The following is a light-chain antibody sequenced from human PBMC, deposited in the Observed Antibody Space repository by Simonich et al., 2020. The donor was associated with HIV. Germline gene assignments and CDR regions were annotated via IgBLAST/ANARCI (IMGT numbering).Light chain of an antibody. V-gene: IGKV3-15*01. J-gene: IGKJ5*01. CDR3: QQYNTWVSIT. CDR2: AAS. Sequence: EVVMTQSPATLSVSPGERATLSCRASQSISRYLAWYQQKPGQTPTLLIYAASTRATGIPARFSASGSGTEFTLTISSIQSEDFAVYYCQQYNTWVSITFGQGTRLEMK. CDR1: QSISRY.